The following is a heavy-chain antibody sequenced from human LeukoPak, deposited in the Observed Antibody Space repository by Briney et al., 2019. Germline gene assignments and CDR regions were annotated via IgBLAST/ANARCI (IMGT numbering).Heavy chain of an antibody. V-gene: IGHV3-30-3*01. Sequence: GRSLRLSCAASGFTFSSYAMHWVRQAPGKGLEWVAVISYDGSNKYYADSVKGRFTISRDNSKNTLYLQMNSLRAEDTVVYYCARESYGDLPYFDYWGQGTLVTVSS. CDR1: GFTFSSYA. J-gene: IGHJ4*02. CDR2: ISYDGSNK. D-gene: IGHD4-17*01. CDR3: ARESYGDLPYFDY.